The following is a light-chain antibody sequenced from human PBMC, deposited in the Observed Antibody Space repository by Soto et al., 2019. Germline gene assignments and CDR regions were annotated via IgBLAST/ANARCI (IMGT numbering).Light chain of an antibody. CDR1: NSDVGGYNY. CDR3: ASYTHSMTYV. V-gene: IGLV2-14*03. J-gene: IGLJ1*01. CDR2: DVS. Sequence: QSALTQPASVSGSPGQSITISCTGTNSDVGGYNYVSWYQQHPGKAPKLLIYDVSSRPSGLSNRFSGSKSGNTASLIISGLQAEDEADYYCASYTHSMTYVFGSGTKLTVL.